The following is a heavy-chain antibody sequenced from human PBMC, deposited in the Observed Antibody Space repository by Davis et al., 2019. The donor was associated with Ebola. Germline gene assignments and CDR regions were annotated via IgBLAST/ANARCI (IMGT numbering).Heavy chain of an antibody. CDR1: GYTFTSYY. CDR3: ARLGSGSYLLGAFDI. D-gene: IGHD1-26*01. CDR2: INRSGGST. J-gene: IGHJ3*02. Sequence: ASVKVSCKASGYTFTSYYMHWVRQAPGQGLEWMGIINRSGGSTSYAQKFQGRVTMTRDTSTSTVYMELSSLRSEDTAVYYCARLGSGSYLLGAFDIWGQGTMVTVSS. V-gene: IGHV1-46*01.